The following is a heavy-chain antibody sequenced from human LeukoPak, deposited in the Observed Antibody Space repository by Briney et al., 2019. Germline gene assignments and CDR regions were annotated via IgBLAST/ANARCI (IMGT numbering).Heavy chain of an antibody. J-gene: IGHJ4*02. CDR1: GGSISSYY. CDR2: IYYSGST. V-gene: IGHV4-59*01. D-gene: IGHD5-24*01. CDR3: ARRWLQLGDYFDY. Sequence: SETLSLTCTVSGGSISSYYWSWIRQPPGKGLEWIGYIYYSGSTNYNPSLKSRVTISVDTSKNQFSLKLSSVTAADTAVYYCARRWLQLGDYFDYWGQGTLVTDSS.